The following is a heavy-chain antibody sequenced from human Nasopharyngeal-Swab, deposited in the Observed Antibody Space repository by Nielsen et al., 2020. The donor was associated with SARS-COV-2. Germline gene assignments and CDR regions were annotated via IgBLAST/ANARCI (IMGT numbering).Heavy chain of an antibody. CDR3: ARDLFVWGSYRNFDY. J-gene: IGHJ4*02. D-gene: IGHD3-16*02. CDR2: FDPEDGET. Sequence: ASVKVSCKASGGTFSSYAISWVRQAPGKGLEWMGGFDPEDGETIYAQKFQGRVTMTEDTSTDTAYMELRSLRSDDTAVYHCARDLFVWGSYRNFDYWGQGTRVTVSS. CDR1: GGTFSSYA. V-gene: IGHV1-24*01.